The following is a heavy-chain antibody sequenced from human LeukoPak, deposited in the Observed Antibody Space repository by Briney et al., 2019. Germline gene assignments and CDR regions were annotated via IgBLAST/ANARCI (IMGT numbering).Heavy chain of an antibody. Sequence: ASVKVSCKASGYTFTGYYMHWVRQAPGQGLEWMGWINPNSGDTNYAQKFQGRVTVTRDTSISTAYMELSRLRSDDTAVYYCATLLSALETKPWGQGTQVTVSS. D-gene: IGHD3-10*01. CDR1: GYTFTGYY. V-gene: IGHV1-2*02. J-gene: IGHJ5*02. CDR2: INPNSGDT. CDR3: ATLLSALETKP.